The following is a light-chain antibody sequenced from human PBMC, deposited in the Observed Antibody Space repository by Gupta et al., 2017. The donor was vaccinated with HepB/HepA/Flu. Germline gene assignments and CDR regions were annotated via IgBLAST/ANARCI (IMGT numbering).Light chain of an antibody. CDR2: LNSDGSH. J-gene: IGLJ2*01. V-gene: IGLV4-69*01. Sequence: QLVLTQSPSASASLGASVKLTCTLSSGHSNYAIAWHQQQPEKGPRYLMKLNSDGSHSKGDGIPDRFSGSSSGAERYLTISSLQAEDEAYYYCQTWGTGIPPVFGGGTNLTVL. CDR3: QTWGTGIPPV. CDR1: SGHSNYA.